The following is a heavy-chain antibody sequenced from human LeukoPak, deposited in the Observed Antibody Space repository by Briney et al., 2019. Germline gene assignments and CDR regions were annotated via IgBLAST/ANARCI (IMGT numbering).Heavy chain of an antibody. D-gene: IGHD1-26*01. J-gene: IGHJ4*02. CDR1: GFTFTSYS. Sequence: GGSLRLSCAASGFTFTSYSMNLVRQAPRKGLEWVSSITSSSSYIYYADSVKGRFTISRDNAKNSLYLQMNSLRAEDTAVYYCASSPGGSYHFDYWGQGTLVTVSS. CDR2: ITSSSSYI. V-gene: IGHV3-21*01. CDR3: ASSPGGSYHFDY.